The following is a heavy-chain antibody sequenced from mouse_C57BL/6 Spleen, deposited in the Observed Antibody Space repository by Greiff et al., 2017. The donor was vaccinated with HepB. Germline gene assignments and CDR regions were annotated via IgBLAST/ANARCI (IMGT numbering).Heavy chain of an antibody. D-gene: IGHD1-1*01. CDR3: ARPYYYGSSLYWYCDV. CDR2: ILPSIGRT. V-gene: IGHV15-2*01. Sequence: QVQLQQSGSELRSPGSSVKLSCKDFDSEVFPIAYMSWVRQKPGHGFEWIGGILPSIGRTIYGEKFEDKATLDADTLSNTAYLELNSLTSEDSAIYYCARPYYYGSSLYWYCDVWGTGTTVTVSS. J-gene: IGHJ1*03. CDR1: DSEVFPIAY.